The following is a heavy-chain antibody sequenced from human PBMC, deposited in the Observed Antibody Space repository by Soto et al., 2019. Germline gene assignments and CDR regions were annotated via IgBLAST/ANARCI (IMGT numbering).Heavy chain of an antibody. J-gene: IGHJ6*02. CDR1: GGSFRGYY. D-gene: IGHD5-18*01. V-gene: IGHV4-34*01. CDR2: INHSGST. CDR3: ARGQRHGYGVSYCDYGMDV. Sequence: PSAKLSLTCAVYGGSFRGYYWSWFRQPPGTRLEWIGEINHSGSTNYNPSLKSRVTISVDTSKNQFSLKLSSVTAADTAVYYCARGQRHGYGVSYCDYGMDVWSQGTTVTV.